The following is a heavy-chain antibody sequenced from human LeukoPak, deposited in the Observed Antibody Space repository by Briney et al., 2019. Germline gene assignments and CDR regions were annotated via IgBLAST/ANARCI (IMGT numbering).Heavy chain of an antibody. CDR1: GGSFSGYY. J-gene: IGHJ4*02. CDR3: ATDYYDSSGYYYGNY. CDR2: INHSAST. V-gene: IGHV4-34*01. D-gene: IGHD3-22*01. Sequence: SETLSLTCAVYGGSFSGYYWRWIRQPPGKGLEWIGEINHSASTNYNPSLKSRVTISVDTSKNQFSLKLSSVTAADTAVYYCATDYYDSSGYYYGNYWGQGTLVTVSS.